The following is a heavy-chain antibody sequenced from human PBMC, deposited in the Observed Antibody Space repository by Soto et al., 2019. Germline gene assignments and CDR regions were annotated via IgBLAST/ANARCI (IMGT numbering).Heavy chain of an antibody. CDR2: IYYSGST. J-gene: IGHJ4*02. CDR1: GGSISSYY. CDR3: ARDASRVTYYFDY. D-gene: IGHD2-21*02. V-gene: IGHV4-59*01. Sequence: PSETLSLTCTVSGGSISSYYWSWIRQPPGKGLEWIGYIYYSGSTNYNPSLKSRVTISVDTSKNQFSLKLSSVTAADTAVYYCARDASRVTYYFDYWGQGTLVTSPQ.